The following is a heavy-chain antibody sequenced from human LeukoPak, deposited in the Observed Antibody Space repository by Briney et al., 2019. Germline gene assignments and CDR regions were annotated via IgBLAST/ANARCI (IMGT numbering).Heavy chain of an antibody. D-gene: IGHD6-19*01. J-gene: IGHJ4*02. CDR3: ARYRSGWYYSDY. CDR1: GFIVSSNY. CDR2: IYSGGTT. V-gene: IGHV3-53*01. Sequence: GGSLRLSCAASGFIVSSNYMSWVRQAPGKGLEWVSVIYSGGTTYYADSVKGRFTISRDNSKNTLYLQMNSLRAEDTAVYYCARYRSGWYYSDYWGQGTLVTVSS.